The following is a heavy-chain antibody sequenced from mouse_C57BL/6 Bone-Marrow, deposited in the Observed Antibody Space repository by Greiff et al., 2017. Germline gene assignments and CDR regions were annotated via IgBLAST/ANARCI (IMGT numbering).Heavy chain of an antibody. D-gene: IGHD1-2*01. CDR3: THDYGIGFWD. J-gene: IGHJ3*01. CDR2: IDPETGGT. CDR1: GYTFTDYE. Sequence: VQLQQSGAELVRPGASVTLSCKASGYTFTDYEMHWVKQTPVHGLEWIGAIDPETGGTAYNQKFKGKAILTADKSSSTAYMNLRSLTSEDSAVYNCTHDYGIGFWDWGKGTMVT. V-gene: IGHV1-15*01.